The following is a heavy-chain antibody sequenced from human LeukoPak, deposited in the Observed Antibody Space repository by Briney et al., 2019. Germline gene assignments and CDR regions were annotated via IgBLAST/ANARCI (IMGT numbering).Heavy chain of an antibody. D-gene: IGHD1-26*01. V-gene: IGHV1-2*02. CDR1: GYTFTGYY. Sequence: GASVKVSCKASGYTFTGYYMHWVRQAPGQGLEWMGWINPNSGGTNYAQKFQGRVTMTRDTCISTAYMELSRLRSDDTAVYYCARVSGSYDWFDPWGQGTLVTVSS. J-gene: IGHJ5*02. CDR2: INPNSGGT. CDR3: ARVSGSYDWFDP.